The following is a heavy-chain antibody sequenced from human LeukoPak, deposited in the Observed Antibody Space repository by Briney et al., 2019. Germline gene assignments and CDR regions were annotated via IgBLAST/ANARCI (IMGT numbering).Heavy chain of an antibody. CDR2: INTNTGNP. CDR1: GYTFTSYA. Sequence: ASVKVPCKASGYTFTSYAMNWVRQAPGQGLEWMGWINTNTGNPTYAQGFTGRFVFSLDTSVSTAYLQISSLKAEDTAVYYCARGEQLRFLECIGYWGQGTLVTVSS. J-gene: IGHJ4*02. V-gene: IGHV7-4-1*02. CDR3: ARGEQLRFLECIGY. D-gene: IGHD3-3*01.